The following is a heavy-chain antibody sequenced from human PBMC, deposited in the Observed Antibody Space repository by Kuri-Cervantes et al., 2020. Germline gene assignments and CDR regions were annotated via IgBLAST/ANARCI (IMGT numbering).Heavy chain of an antibody. V-gene: IGHV1-46*01. D-gene: IGHD6-13*01. CDR2: INPSGGST. J-gene: IGHJ6*03. Sequence: ASVKVSCKASGYTFTSYYMHWVRQAPGQGLEWMGIINPSGGSTSYAQKLQGRVTMTTDTSTSTAYMELRSLRSDDTAVYYCARIAAAGENFYYYYYMDVWGKGTTVTVSS. CDR3: ARIAAAGENFYYYYYMDV. CDR1: GYTFTSYY.